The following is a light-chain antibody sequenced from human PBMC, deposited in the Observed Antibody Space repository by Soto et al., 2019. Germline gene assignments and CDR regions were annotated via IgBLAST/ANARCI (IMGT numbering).Light chain of an antibody. J-gene: IGKJ1*01. V-gene: IGKV1-6*01. CDR1: QGIRTD. Sequence: AIQMTQSPSSLSASVGARVTITCRASQGIRTDLGWYQQKPGKAPKLLIYSASSLQSGVPSRFTGTASGTDFTLTISSLQPEDFATYYCLQDFNYPWTFGQGTKVDIK. CDR2: SAS. CDR3: LQDFNYPWT.